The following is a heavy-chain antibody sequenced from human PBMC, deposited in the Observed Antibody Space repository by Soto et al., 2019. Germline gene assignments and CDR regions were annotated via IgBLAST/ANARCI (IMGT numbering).Heavy chain of an antibody. D-gene: IGHD2-2*01. Sequence: NPSETLSLTCTVSGGSISSGDYYWSWIRQPPGKGLEWIGYIYYSGSTYSNPSLKSRVTISVDTSKNQFSLKLSSVTAADTAVYYCARVGVQADSYFVQTNLFDYWGQGTLVTVSS. V-gene: IGHV4-30-4*01. CDR1: GGSISSGDYY. J-gene: IGHJ4*02. CDR3: ARVGVQADSYFVQTNLFDY. CDR2: IYYSGST.